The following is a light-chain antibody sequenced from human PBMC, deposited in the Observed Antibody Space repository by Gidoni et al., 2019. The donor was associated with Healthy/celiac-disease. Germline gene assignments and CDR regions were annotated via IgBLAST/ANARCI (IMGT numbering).Light chain of an antibody. CDR2: KDR. CDR3: HSAASSGTYVV. J-gene: IGLJ2*01. CDR1: ALPKQY. V-gene: IGLV3-25*03. Sequence: SEKLTQPPSVSVSAGQTARITCSGDALPKQYAYWSQQKPGQAPVLLIDKDRERPTGTPERFSGASSGTTVTLTISGVQAEDEADDYCHSAASSGTYVVFGGGTKLTGL.